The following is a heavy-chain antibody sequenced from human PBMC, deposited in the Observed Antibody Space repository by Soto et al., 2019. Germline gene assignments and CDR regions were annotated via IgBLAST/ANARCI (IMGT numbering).Heavy chain of an antibody. J-gene: IGHJ6*02. V-gene: IGHV5-51*01. D-gene: IGHD6-25*01. CDR1: GYSFTSYW. Sequence: PGESLKISCKGSGYSFTSYWIGWVRQMPGKGLEWMGIIYPGDSDTRYSPSFQGQVTISADKSISTAYLQWSSLKASDTAMYYCARRAAPQYYYYYCGMDVWGQGTTVTVSS. CDR3: ARRAAPQYYYYYCGMDV. CDR2: IYPGDSDT.